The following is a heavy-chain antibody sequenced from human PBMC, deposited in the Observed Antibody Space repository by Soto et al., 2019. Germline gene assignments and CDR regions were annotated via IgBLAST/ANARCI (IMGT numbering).Heavy chain of an antibody. D-gene: IGHD3-16*01. CDR1: GGTFSSYA. CDR3: AGGPSYYFLGMDG. J-gene: IGHJ6*02. V-gene: IGHV1-69*12. CDR2: IIPIFGTA. Sequence: QVQLVQSGAEVKKPGSSVKVSCKASGGTFSSYAISWVRQAPGQGLEWMGGIIPIFGTANYAQKFQGRVTITADESTSTAYMELSSLRTEDTAGDYLAGGPSYYFLGMDGWGQGTTVTVSS.